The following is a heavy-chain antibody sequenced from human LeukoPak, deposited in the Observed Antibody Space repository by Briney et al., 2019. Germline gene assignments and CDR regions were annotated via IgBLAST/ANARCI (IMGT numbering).Heavy chain of an antibody. CDR3: AREHDGSGL. V-gene: IGHV4-59*02. CDR2: IYYSGST. J-gene: IGHJ4*02. Sequence: SETLSLTCLVSGGSVSGYYWSWVRQPPGKGLEWIGYIYYSGSTIHNPSLKSRVTISIDMSKNQFSLKLTSVTAADTAVYYCAREHDGSGLWGQGTLVTVSS. CDR1: GGSVSGYY. D-gene: IGHD3-22*01.